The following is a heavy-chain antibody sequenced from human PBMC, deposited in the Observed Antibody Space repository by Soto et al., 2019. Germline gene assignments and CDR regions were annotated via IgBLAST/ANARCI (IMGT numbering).Heavy chain of an antibody. Sequence: EVQLVESGGGLGQPGWSLRLSCAASGFTFSSYWMSWVRQAPGQVLEWVANIKHDGREKYYVYSVKGRLTISRDNAKNSLYLQMNSLRAEDTAVYYCARDGLYYYYSGMDVWGQGTTVTGSS. J-gene: IGHJ6*01. CDR2: IKHDGREK. V-gene: IGHV3-7*01. CDR3: ARDGLYYYYSGMDV. CDR1: GFTFSSYW.